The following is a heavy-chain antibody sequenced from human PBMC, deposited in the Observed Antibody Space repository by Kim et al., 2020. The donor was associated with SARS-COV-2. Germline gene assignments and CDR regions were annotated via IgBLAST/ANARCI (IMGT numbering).Heavy chain of an antibody. CDR2: IWSDGRDK. Sequence: GGSLRLSCAASGFIFSHHAMHWVRQAPGKGLEWVAVIWSDGRDKYYVDSVKGRFTISRDNSKNTLFLQMSSLGVEDTAVYYCARDRGAAAGEGGLEYWGQGTLVTVSS. V-gene: IGHV3-33*01. J-gene: IGHJ4*02. CDR3: ARDRGAAAGEGGLEY. CDR1: GFIFSHHA. D-gene: IGHD6-13*01.